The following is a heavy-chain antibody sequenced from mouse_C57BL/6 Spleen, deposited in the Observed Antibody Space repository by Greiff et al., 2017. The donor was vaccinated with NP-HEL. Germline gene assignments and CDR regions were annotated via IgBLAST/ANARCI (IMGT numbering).Heavy chain of an antibody. CDR2: IHPNSGST. V-gene: IGHV1-64*01. CDR1: GYTFNSYW. CDR3: ARSVYAMDY. J-gene: IGHJ4*01. Sequence: QVQLQQPGAELVKPGASVKLSCKASGYTFNSYWMHWVKQRPGQGLEWIGMIHPNSGSTNYTEKFKSKATLTVDRSSSTADMQLSSLTSEDTAVYYGARSVYAMDYWGQGASVTVSS.